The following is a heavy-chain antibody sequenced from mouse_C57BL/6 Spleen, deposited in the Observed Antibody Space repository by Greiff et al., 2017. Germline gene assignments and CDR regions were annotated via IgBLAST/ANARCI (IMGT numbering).Heavy chain of an antibody. D-gene: IGHD1-1*02. V-gene: IGHV5-16*01. Sequence: EVQVVESEGGLVQPGSSMKLSCTASGFTFSDYYMAWVRQVPEKGLEWVANINYDGSSTYYLDSLKSRFTISRDTAKNILYLQMSSVKSEDTATYYCGREGWYCDVEVWGTGATGTVSS. CDR2: INYDGSST. CDR1: GFTFSDYY. CDR3: GREGWYCDVEV. J-gene: IGHJ1*03.